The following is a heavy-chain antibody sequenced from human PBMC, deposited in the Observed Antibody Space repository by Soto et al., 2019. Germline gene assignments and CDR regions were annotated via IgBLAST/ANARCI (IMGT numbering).Heavy chain of an antibody. Sequence: WASVKVSCKASGYTFNAFGISWMRQAPGQGPEWMGWISAYNGTTKYARRFQGRVIMTTDTSTDTAYMEMRSLRSDDKAVYYCARDTPRWEIGWNWFDPWGQGTLVTVSS. J-gene: IGHJ5*02. CDR1: GYTFNAFG. CDR3: ARDTPRWEIGWNWFDP. CDR2: ISAYNGTT. D-gene: IGHD1-26*01. V-gene: IGHV1-18*04.